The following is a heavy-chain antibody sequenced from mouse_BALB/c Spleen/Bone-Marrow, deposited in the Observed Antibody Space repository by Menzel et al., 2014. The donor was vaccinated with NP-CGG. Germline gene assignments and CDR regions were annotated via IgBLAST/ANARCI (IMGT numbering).Heavy chain of an antibody. Sequence: EVQLQQSGPELVKPGTSMKISCKASGYSFTGYTMNWVKQGHGKNLEWIGLINPYSGGTTYNQKFKVRATLTVDKSSSTAYMELLSLTSEDSAVYYCARQGHYYCYSYALDYWGQGTSVTVSS. V-gene: IGHV1-18*01. CDR3: ARQGHYYCYSYALDY. CDR2: INPYSGGT. J-gene: IGHJ4*01. CDR1: GYSFTGYT. D-gene: IGHD1-2*01.